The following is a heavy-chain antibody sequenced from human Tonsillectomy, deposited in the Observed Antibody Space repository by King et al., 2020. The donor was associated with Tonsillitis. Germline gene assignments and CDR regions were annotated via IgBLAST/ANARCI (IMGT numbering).Heavy chain of an antibody. J-gene: IGHJ4*02. Sequence: LQLQESGPGLLKPSETLSLLCTVSGGPITSNNYYWDWIRQSPGGGLEWIGNVFLPGENYSNPSLESRLTISVDASNNQFSLTLTSVTAADTAIYYCARRNCSGGICYFFDSWGQGRLVTVSS. D-gene: IGHD2-15*01. CDR3: ARRNCSGGICYFFDS. CDR2: VFLPGEN. CDR1: GGPITSNNYY. V-gene: IGHV4-39*01.